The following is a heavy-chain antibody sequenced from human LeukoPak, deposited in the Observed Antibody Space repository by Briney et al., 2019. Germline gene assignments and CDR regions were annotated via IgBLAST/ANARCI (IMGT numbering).Heavy chain of an antibody. CDR2: ISYSGTP. Sequence: SETLSLTCNVPGGSINTANYYWTWIRQPPGKGLEWIGYISYSGTPYYNPSLNSRVTISLDTSKNQFSLILNSVTAADTAMYYCARDRYGDFEDYWGQGTLVTVSS. CDR1: GGSINTANYY. V-gene: IGHV4-30-4*08. CDR3: ARDRYGDFEDY. J-gene: IGHJ4*02. D-gene: IGHD4-17*01.